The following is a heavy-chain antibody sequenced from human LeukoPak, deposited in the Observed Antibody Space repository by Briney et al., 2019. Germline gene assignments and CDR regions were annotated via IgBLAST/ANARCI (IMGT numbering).Heavy chain of an antibody. Sequence: PGGSLRLSCAASGFTFSNSWMTWVRQAPGRGLEWVASMIGDGGEIHYVDSVKGRFTISRDNAKNSLYLQMNSLRAEDTAVYYCAREKWGHDSSGYYHAFDYWGQGTLVTVSS. D-gene: IGHD3-22*01. CDR3: AREKWGHDSSGYYHAFDY. CDR2: MIGDGGEI. V-gene: IGHV3-7*03. J-gene: IGHJ4*02. CDR1: GFTFSNSW.